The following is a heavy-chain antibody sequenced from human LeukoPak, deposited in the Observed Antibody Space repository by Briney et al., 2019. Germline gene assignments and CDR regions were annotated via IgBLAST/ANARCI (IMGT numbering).Heavy chain of an antibody. D-gene: IGHD3-10*01. CDR2: IYHSGST. Sequence: SQTLSLTCAVSGGSISSGGYSWSWIRQPPGKGLEWIGYIYHSGSTYYNPSLKSRVTISVDRSKNQFSLKLSSVTAADTAVHYCASSMVRGVDRFDYWGQGTLVTVSS. CDR3: ASSMVRGVDRFDY. J-gene: IGHJ4*02. V-gene: IGHV4-30-2*01. CDR1: GGSISSGGYS.